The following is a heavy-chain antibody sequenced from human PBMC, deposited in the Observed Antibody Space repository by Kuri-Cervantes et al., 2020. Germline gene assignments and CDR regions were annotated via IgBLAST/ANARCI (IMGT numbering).Heavy chain of an antibody. J-gene: IGHJ6*03. D-gene: IGHD3-16*02. CDR1: GFTFSNAW. V-gene: IGHV3-15*01. CDR2: IKSKTDGGTT. CDR3: TSYSKGYRYYYYYMDV. Sequence: GESLKISCAASGFTFSNAWMSWVRQAPGKGLEWVGRIKSKTDGGTTDYAAPVKGRFTTSRDDSKNTLYLQMNSLKTEDTAVYYCTSYSKGYRYYYYYMDVWGKGTTVTVSS.